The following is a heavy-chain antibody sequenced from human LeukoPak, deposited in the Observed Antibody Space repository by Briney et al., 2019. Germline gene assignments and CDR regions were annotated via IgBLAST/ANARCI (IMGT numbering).Heavy chain of an antibody. CDR1: GFTFSSYG. J-gene: IGHJ3*02. D-gene: IGHD3-10*01. Sequence: PGGSLRLSCAASGFTFSSYGMNWVRQAPGKGLEWVAVISYDGSNKYYADSVKGRFTISRDNSKTTLYLQMNSLRAEDTAVVSGAKDGAWFGELWTGGGEAFDIWGQGTMVTVSS. CDR2: ISYDGSNK. CDR3: AKDGAWFGELWTGGGEAFDI. V-gene: IGHV3-30*18.